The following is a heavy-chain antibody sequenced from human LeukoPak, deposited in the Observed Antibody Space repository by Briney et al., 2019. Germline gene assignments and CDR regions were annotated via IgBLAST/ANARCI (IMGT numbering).Heavy chain of an antibody. CDR1: GFIFDDYT. Sequence: GGSLRLSCEASGFIFDDYTMHWVRQAPGKGLEWVSGISWNSGSIGYADSVKGRFTISRDNAKNSLYLQMNSLRAEDMALYYSAKGGYYYDSSGYYSYDAFDIWGQGTMVTVSS. J-gene: IGHJ3*02. CDR3: AKGGYYYDSSGYYSYDAFDI. V-gene: IGHV3-9*03. D-gene: IGHD3-22*01. CDR2: ISWNSGSI.